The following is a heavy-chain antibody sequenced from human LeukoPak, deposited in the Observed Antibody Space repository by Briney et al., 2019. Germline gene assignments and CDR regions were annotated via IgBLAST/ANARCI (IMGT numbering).Heavy chain of an antibody. V-gene: IGHV3-33*06. D-gene: IGHD2-2*01. CDR1: GFTFSSYG. J-gene: IGHJ6*03. CDR3: AKGGCSSTSCYGVVYYYDMDV. Sequence: GGSLRLSCAASGFTFSSYGMHWVRQAPGKGLEWVAVIWYDGSNKYYADSVKGRFTISRDNSKNTLYLQMNSLRAEDTAVYYCAKGGCSSTSCYGVVYYYDMDVWGKGTTVTVSS. CDR2: IWYDGSNK.